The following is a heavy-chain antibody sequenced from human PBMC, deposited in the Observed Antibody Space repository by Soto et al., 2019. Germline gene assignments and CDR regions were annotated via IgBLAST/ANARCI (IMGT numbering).Heavy chain of an antibody. V-gene: IGHV3-23*01. D-gene: IGHD2-15*01. Sequence: EVQLLESGGGLVQPGGSLRLSCAASGFTFSSYAMSWVRQAPGKGLEWVSAISGSAATTFYADSVKGRFTVSRDNSKNTLYLQTNSLRAEDTAVYYCARGPRYCSGYSCDYYMDVWGKGTTVTVSS. CDR3: ARGPRYCSGYSCDYYMDV. CDR2: ISGSAATT. J-gene: IGHJ6*03. CDR1: GFTFSSYA.